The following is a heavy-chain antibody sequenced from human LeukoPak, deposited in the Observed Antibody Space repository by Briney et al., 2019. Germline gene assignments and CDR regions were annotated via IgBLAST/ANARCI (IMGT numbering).Heavy chain of an antibody. D-gene: IGHD2-2*01. V-gene: IGHV1-2*02. CDR2: INPNSGGT. CDR3: ASGGIVVVPAANFDY. J-gene: IGHJ4*02. CDR1: GYTFTSYY. Sequence: ASVKVSCKASGYTFTSYYMHWVRQAPGQGLEWMGWINPNSGGTNYAQKFQGRVTMTRDTSISTAYMELSRLRSDDTAVYYCASGGIVVVPAANFDYWGQGTLVTVSS.